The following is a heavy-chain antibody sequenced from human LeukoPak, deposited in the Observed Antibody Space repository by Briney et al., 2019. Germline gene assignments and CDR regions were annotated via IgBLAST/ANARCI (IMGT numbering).Heavy chain of an antibody. V-gene: IGHV1-8*03. Sequence: ASVKVSCKASGYTFTSYDINWVRQATGQGLEWMGWMNPNSGNTGYAQKFQGRVTITRNTSISTAYMELSSLRSEDTAAYYCARRGDSHAFDIWGQGTMVTVSS. CDR2: MNPNSGNT. J-gene: IGHJ3*02. D-gene: IGHD2-21*02. CDR3: ARRGDSHAFDI. CDR1: GYTFTSYD.